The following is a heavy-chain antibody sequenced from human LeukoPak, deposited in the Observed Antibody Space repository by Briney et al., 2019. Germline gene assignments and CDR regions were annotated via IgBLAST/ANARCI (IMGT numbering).Heavy chain of an antibody. D-gene: IGHD3-10*01. CDR2: INPNSGGT. J-gene: IGHJ5*02. Sequence: ASVRVSCKASGYTFTDYYIHWVRQAPGQGLEWMGWINPNSGGTNYAQKFQGRVSMARDTSISTAFMDLNRLKSDDTAIYYCARSYSSGTYRWIGPWGHGTLVSVSS. CDR1: GYTFTDYY. CDR3: ARSYSSGTYRWIGP. V-gene: IGHV1-2*02.